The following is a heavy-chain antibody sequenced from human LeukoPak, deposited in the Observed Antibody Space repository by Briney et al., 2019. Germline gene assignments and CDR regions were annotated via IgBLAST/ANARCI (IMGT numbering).Heavy chain of an antibody. Sequence: SETLSLTCRVSGGSISSSSYYWSWIRQPPGKGLEWIAYIYYSGSTNYNPSLKSRVTISVDTSKNQFSLRLSSVTAADTAVYYCARRARWAQDFDYWGQGTLVTVSS. CDR1: GGSISSSSYY. D-gene: IGHD5-24*01. CDR3: ARRARWAQDFDY. J-gene: IGHJ4*02. CDR2: IYYSGST. V-gene: IGHV4-61*05.